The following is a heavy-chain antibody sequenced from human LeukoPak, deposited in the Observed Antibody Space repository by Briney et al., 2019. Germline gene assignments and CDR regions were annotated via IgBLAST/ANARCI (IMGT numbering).Heavy chain of an antibody. CDR1: GFTFSTYA. CDR3: ASRRQWLDS. V-gene: IGHV3-23*01. D-gene: IGHD6-19*01. J-gene: IGHJ4*02. Sequence: GGSLRLSCAASGFTFSTYAMTWVRQPPGKGLEWVSSISNRDTTYYADSVKGRFTISRDNSNNTLYLQMTSLRADDTAVYYCASRRQWLDSWGRGTLVTVSS. CDR2: ISNRDTT.